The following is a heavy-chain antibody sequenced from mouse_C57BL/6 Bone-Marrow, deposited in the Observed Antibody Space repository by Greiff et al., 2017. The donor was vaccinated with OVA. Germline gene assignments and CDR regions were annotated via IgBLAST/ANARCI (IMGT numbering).Heavy chain of an antibody. J-gene: IGHJ4*01. CDR2: IYPGSGGT. Sequence: QVQLQQPGAELVKPGASVKMSCKASGYTFTSYWITWVKQRPGQGLEWIGDIYPGSGGTTYNEKFKSKATLTVDTSSSTAYMQLSSLTSEDSAVYYCATDYDEGAMDYWGQGTSVTVSS. D-gene: IGHD2-4*01. V-gene: IGHV1-55*01. CDR1: GYTFTSYW. CDR3: ATDYDEGAMDY.